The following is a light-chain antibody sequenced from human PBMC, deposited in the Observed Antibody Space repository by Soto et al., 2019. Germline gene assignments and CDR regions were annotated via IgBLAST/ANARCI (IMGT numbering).Light chain of an antibody. CDR2: GVF. CDR1: QTVNSDY. J-gene: IGKJ2*01. V-gene: IGKV3-20*01. CDR3: QHYDGSPRT. Sequence: ETVLTQSPGTVSLSPGERATLSCTTSQTVNSDYLAWYQQKPGQAPRLLIYGVFNRATSIPDRFSGRGSGTYFTLTISGLEPEYSAVYYCQHYDGSPRTFGQGNNLEI.